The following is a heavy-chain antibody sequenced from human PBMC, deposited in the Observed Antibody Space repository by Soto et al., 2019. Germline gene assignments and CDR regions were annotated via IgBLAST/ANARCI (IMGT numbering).Heavy chain of an antibody. CDR2: ISSGGTYT. D-gene: IGHD2-15*01. Sequence: GGSLRLSCAASGFTLSTYWMHWVRQVPWKGLVWVSRISSGGTYTNYADSVKCRFTISRDSARNTLFLQMNYLTGEDTAVYYCARTFVDGMAGFGPWGQGTLVTVSS. V-gene: IGHV3-74*01. J-gene: IGHJ5*02. CDR3: ARTFVDGMAGFGP. CDR1: GFTLSTYW.